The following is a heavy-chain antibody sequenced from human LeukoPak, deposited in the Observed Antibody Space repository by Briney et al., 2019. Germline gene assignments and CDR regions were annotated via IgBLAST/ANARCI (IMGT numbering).Heavy chain of an antibody. CDR3: ARGAIPVALHWFDP. D-gene: IGHD2-21*01. CDR1: GGSISSYY. Sequence: PSETLSLTCTVSGGSISSYYWSWIRQPPGKGLEWIGYIYYSGSTDYNPSLKSRVTTSVDTSKNQISLKLTSVTAADTAVYYCARGAIPVALHWFDPWGQGILVTVSS. CDR2: IYYSGST. V-gene: IGHV4-59*12. J-gene: IGHJ5*02.